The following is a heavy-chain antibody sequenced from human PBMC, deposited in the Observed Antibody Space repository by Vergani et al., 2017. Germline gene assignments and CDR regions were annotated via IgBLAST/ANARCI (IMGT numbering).Heavy chain of an antibody. D-gene: IGHD6-13*01. CDR3: ARDPGPIPSIAAAGTPNWFDP. V-gene: IGHV3-21*01. Sequence: EVQLVESGGGLVKPGGSLRLSCAASGFTFSSYSMNWVRQAPGKGLEWVSSISSSSSYIYYADSVKGRFTISRDTAKNSLYLQMNSLGAEDTAVYYCARDPGPIPSIAAAGTPNWFDPWGQGTLVTVSS. CDR2: ISSSSSYI. J-gene: IGHJ5*02. CDR1: GFTFSSYS.